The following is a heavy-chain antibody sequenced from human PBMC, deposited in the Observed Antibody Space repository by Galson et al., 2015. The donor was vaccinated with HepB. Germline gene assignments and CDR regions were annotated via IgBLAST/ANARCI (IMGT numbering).Heavy chain of an antibody. J-gene: IGHJ4*02. CDR2: INVVNGNT. V-gene: IGHV1-3*01. Sequence: SVKVSCKASGYTFTSYAMHWVRQAPGQRLEWMGWINVVNGNTKYLPKFQGRVTFTGDTSASTVYMELSSLRSEDTAMYFCAKEDHIIVGSFDYWGQGTVVTVSS. CDR1: GYTFTSYA. CDR3: AKEDHIIVGSFDY. D-gene: IGHD2-15*01.